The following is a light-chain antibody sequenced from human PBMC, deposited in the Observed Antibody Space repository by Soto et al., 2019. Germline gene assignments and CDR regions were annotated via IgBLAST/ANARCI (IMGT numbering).Light chain of an antibody. CDR3: QQYGGSPPYT. CDR2: GAS. V-gene: IGKV3-20*01. J-gene: IGKJ2*01. Sequence: EIVLTQSPGTLSLSPGERATLSCRASQSVSASYLTWFQQKPGQAPRLLIYGASSRATSIPDRFSGSGSGTDFTLSISRLEPEDSAVYFCQQYGGSPPYTFGQGTKLEIK. CDR1: QSVSASY.